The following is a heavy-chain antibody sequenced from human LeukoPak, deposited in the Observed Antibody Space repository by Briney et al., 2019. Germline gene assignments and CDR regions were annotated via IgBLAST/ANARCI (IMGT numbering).Heavy chain of an antibody. V-gene: IGHV3-48*03. Sequence: PGGTLRFSCAASGFTFSSYEMNWVRQAPGKGLDCVSYISSSGSTTYYADSVKGRFTIYRDNAKNSLYLQMNSLRAEDTAAYYCVRDGGDFYGSGSYLAYWGQGTLVTVSP. D-gene: IGHD3-10*01. J-gene: IGHJ4*02. CDR1: GFTFSSYE. CDR2: ISSSGSTT. CDR3: VRDGGDFYGSGSYLAY.